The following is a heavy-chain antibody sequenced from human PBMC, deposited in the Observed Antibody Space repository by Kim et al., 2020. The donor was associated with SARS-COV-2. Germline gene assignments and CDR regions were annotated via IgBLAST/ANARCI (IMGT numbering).Heavy chain of an antibody. Sequence: SETLSLTCAVSGGSISSSNWWSWVRQPPGKGLEWIGEIYHSGSTNYNPSLKSRVTISVDKSKNQFSLKLSSVTAADTAVYYCARVRGVIITDSPYYYYYGMDVWGQGTTVTVSS. CDR1: GGSISSSNW. V-gene: IGHV4-4*02. CDR3: ARVRGVIITDSPYYYYYGMDV. J-gene: IGHJ6*02. D-gene: IGHD3-10*01. CDR2: IYHSGST.